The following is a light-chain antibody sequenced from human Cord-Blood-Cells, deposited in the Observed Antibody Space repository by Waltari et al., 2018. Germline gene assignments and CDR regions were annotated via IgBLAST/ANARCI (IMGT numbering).Light chain of an antibody. V-gene: IGKV4-1*01. CDR1: RSVLYSSNNKNY. CDR3: QQYYSTPYS. Sequence: DIVVTQSPDSRAVSLGERATINCKSSRSVLYSSNNKNYLAWYQQKPGQPPKLLIYWASTRESGVPDRFSGSGSGTDFTLTISSLQAEDVAVYYCQQYYSTPYSFGQGTKLEIK. CDR2: WAS. J-gene: IGKJ2*03.